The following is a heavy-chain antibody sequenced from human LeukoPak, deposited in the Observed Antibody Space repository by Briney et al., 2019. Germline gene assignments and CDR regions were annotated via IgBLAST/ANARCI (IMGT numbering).Heavy chain of an antibody. CDR1: GFTFSSYS. CDR2: ISSSSSYI. CDR3: ARGPPSLHPDYYDSSGYSPHYFDY. D-gene: IGHD3-22*01. J-gene: IGHJ4*02. V-gene: IGHV3-21*01. Sequence: PGGSLRLSCAASGFTFSSYSMNWVRQAPGKGLEWVSSISSSSSYIYYADSVKGRFTISRDNAKNSLYLQMNSLRAEDTAVYYCARGPPSLHPDYYDSSGYSPHYFDYWGQGTLVTVSS.